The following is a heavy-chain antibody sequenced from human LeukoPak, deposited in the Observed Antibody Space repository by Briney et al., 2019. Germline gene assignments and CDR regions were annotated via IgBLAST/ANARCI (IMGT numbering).Heavy chain of an antibody. Sequence: SETLSLTCTVSGGSISRYYWSWIRQPPRKGLEWIGYIYYSGSTNYNPSLKSRVTISVDTSKNQFSLKLSSVTAADTAVYYCAREADYYDSSGYLGTYFDYWGQGTLVTVSS. CDR1: GGSISRYY. J-gene: IGHJ4*02. CDR3: AREADYYDSSGYLGTYFDY. D-gene: IGHD3-22*01. V-gene: IGHV4-59*01. CDR2: IYYSGST.